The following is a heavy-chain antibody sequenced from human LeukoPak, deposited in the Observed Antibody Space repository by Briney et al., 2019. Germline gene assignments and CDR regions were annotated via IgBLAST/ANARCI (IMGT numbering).Heavy chain of an antibody. CDR1: GGSISSGDYY. CDR2: INHSGST. J-gene: IGHJ4*02. Sequence: SEALSLTCTVSGGSISSGDYYWSWIRQPPGKGLEWIGEINHSGSTNYNPSLKSRVTISVDTSKNQFSLKLSSVTAADTAVYYCARDPPDYYDSSVVSWGQGTLVTVSS. CDR3: ARDPPDYYDSSVVS. V-gene: IGHV4-39*07. D-gene: IGHD3-22*01.